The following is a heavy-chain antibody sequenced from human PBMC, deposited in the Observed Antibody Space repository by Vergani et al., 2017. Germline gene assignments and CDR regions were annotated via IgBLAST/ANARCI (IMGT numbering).Heavy chain of an antibody. V-gene: IGHV4-30-4*08. Sequence: QVQLQESGPGLVKPSQTLSLTCTVSGGSISSGDYYWSWIRQPPGKGLEWIGYIYYSGSTYYNPSLKSRVTISVDTSKNPFSLKLSSVTAADTAVYYCARADSSGYSSFDYWGQGTLVTVSS. CDR1: GGSISSGDYY. J-gene: IGHJ4*02. CDR3: ARADSSGYSSFDY. CDR2: IYYSGST. D-gene: IGHD3-22*01.